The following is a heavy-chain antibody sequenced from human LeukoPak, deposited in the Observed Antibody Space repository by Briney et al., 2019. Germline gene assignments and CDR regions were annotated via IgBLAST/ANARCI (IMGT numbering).Heavy chain of an antibody. J-gene: IGHJ3*02. D-gene: IGHD2-2*01. CDR3: ARLWGGIVPADDAFDI. Sequence: GESLKISCKGSGYNFAQYRIGWVRQMPGKGLEWMGITHPGDSDTIYSPSFQGQATMSADTSISTAYLQWSSLKSSDTSLYYCARLWGGIVPADDAFDIWGQGTMVTVSS. CDR1: GYNFAQYR. CDR2: THPGDSDT. V-gene: IGHV5-51*01.